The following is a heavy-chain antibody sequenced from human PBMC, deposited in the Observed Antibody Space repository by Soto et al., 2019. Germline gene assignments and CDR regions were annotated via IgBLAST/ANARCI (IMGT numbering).Heavy chain of an antibody. CDR3: ASSWGYSSGWYYDY. D-gene: IGHD6-19*01. J-gene: IGHJ4*02. V-gene: IGHV5-10-1*01. CDR2: IDPSDSYT. CDR1: GYIFTSYW. Sequence: GESLKISCKGSGYIFTSYWISWVLQMPGKGLEWMGRIDPSDSYTNYSPSFQGHVTISADKSISTAYLQWSSLKASDTAMYYCASSWGYSSGWYYDYWGQGTLVTVSS.